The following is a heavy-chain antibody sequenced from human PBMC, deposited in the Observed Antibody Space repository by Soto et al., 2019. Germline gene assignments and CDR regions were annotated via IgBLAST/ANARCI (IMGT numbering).Heavy chain of an antibody. Sequence: SETLSLTCTVSGGSISSGGYYWSWIRQPPGKGLEWIGYIYHSGSTYYNPSLKSRVTISVDRSKNQFSLKLSSVTAADTAVYYCARGTEESAWFDPWGQGTLVTVSS. J-gene: IGHJ5*02. CDR3: ARGTEESAWFDP. CDR2: IYHSGST. D-gene: IGHD3-10*01. CDR1: GGSISSGGYY. V-gene: IGHV4-30-2*01.